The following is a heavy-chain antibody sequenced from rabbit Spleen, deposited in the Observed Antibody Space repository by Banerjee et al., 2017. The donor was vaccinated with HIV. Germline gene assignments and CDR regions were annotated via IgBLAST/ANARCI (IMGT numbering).Heavy chain of an antibody. CDR2: IDAGSRGVT. CDR3: AKYTASGVDEGFNL. J-gene: IGHJ4*01. Sequence: QEQLEESGGDLVKPEGSLTLTCTASGFTISSRYWICWVRQAPAKGLERIACIDAGSRGVTYYANWAKGRFTISKTSSTTVTLQMTSLTAADTATYFCAKYTASGVDEGFNLWGQGTLVTVS. V-gene: IGHV1S45*01. CDR1: GFTISSRYW. D-gene: IGHD1-1*01.